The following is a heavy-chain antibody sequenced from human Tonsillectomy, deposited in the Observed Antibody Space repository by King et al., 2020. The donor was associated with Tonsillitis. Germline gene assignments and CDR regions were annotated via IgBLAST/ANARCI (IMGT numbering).Heavy chain of an antibody. J-gene: IGHJ4*02. CDR3: ARDQPVGSTRCDY. Sequence: VQLQASGPGLVPPSDPLSLTCPVSGASMSSYSWSWIRQPAEKGLAWLGRIHSSGSTTYNPSLGSRVPLSVDTSNAPFSLKLTSMTAADPAVYYCARDQPVGSTRCDYGGQGILVTVSS. CDR1: GASMSSYS. D-gene: IGHD2-2*01. CDR2: IHSSGST. V-gene: IGHV4-4*07.